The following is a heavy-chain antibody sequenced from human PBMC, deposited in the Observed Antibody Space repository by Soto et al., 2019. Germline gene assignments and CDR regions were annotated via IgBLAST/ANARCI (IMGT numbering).Heavy chain of an antibody. V-gene: IGHV1-8*01. D-gene: IGHD3-10*01. CDR2: MNPNSGNT. J-gene: IGHJ5*02. Sequence: QVQLVQSGAEVKKPGASVKVSCKASGYTFPSYDINWVRQATGQGLEWMGWMNPNSGNTGYAQKFQGRVTMTRNTSIRTAYRELSSLRSGATAVYYCARDHYGNSAGFAPWGQGTLVTSSS. CDR1: GYTFPSYD. CDR3: ARDHYGNSAGFAP.